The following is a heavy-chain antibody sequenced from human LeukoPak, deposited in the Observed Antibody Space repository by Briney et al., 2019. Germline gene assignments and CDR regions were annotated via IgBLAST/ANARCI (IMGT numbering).Heavy chain of an antibody. J-gene: IGHJ4*02. CDR3: ARVGGLNYPSGSYYTNPHDY. CDR1: GFTVSGNY. D-gene: IGHD3-10*01. CDR2: IYAGGYT. V-gene: IGHV3-53*01. Sequence: GGSLRLSCAASGFTVSGNYMSWVRQAPGKGLEWVSVIYAGGYTYYTDSVKGRFTISRDNSKNTLYLQMNSLRAEDTAIYYCARVGGLNYPSGSYYTNPHDYWGQGTLVTVSS.